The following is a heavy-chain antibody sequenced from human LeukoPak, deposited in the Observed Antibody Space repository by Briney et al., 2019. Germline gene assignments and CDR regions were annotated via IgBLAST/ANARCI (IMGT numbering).Heavy chain of an antibody. Sequence: PGGSLRLSCAAPGFIFSVSDMVWARQAPGKGLEWVSTITHNSANIYYADSVKGRFSISRDNAKNSLYLQMNSLRAEDTAVYYCARDETSTGYPVGMDVWGQGTTVTVSS. CDR2: ITHNSANI. V-gene: IGHV3-21*01. CDR3: ARDETSTGYPVGMDV. D-gene: IGHD3-22*01. J-gene: IGHJ6*02. CDR1: GFIFSVSD.